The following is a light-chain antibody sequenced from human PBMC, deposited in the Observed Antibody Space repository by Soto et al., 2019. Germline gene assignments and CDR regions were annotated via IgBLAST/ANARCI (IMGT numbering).Light chain of an antibody. J-gene: IGKJ3*01. CDR1: QGISNY. CDR3: QKSNSAPIT. V-gene: IGKV1-27*01. CDR2: AAS. Sequence: DIQMTQSPSSLSASVGDRVTITCRASQGISNYLAWYQQKPGKVPKLLIYAASTLQSGVPSRFSGSGSGTDFTITISSLQPEDVATYYCQKSNSAPITFGHGTKVDIK.